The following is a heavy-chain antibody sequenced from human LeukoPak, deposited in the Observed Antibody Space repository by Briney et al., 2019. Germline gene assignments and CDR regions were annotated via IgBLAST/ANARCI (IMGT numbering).Heavy chain of an antibody. D-gene: IGHD3-10*01. Sequence: GGSLRLSCAASGFTFSSYWMHWVRQAPGKGLVWVSRINSDGSSTSYADSVKGRFTISRDNAKNTLYLQMNSLRAEDTAVYYCAKPRWYYYGSGSYPPDYWGQGTLVTVSS. CDR2: INSDGSST. CDR1: GFTFSSYW. CDR3: AKPRWYYYGSGSYPPDY. V-gene: IGHV3-74*01. J-gene: IGHJ4*02.